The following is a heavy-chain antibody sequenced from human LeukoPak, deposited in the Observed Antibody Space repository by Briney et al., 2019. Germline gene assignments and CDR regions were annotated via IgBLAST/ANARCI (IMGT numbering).Heavy chain of an antibody. CDR2: ISSSSSTI. CDR1: GFTFSTYG. V-gene: IGHV3-48*02. D-gene: IGHD3-22*01. CDR3: ARDRGYYDSSGII. J-gene: IGHJ4*02. Sequence: PGRSLRLSCAASGFTFSTYGMHWVRQAPGKGLEWVSYISSSSSTIYYADSVKGRFTISRDNAKNSLYLQMNSLRDEDTAVYYCARDRGYYDSSGIIWGQGTLVTVSS.